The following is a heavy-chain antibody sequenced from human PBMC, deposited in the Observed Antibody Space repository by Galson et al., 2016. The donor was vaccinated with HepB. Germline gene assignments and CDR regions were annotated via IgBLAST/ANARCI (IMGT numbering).Heavy chain of an antibody. Sequence: SVKVSCKASGGIFSSYAINWVRQAPGQGLEWIGGIITFLDIANYAQKFQGRVTITADKSTSTAFMELSSLRSEDTAVYYCGSSPTTQPFYYYYGMNVWGQGTTVTVSS. CDR3: GSSPTTQPFYYYYGMNV. J-gene: IGHJ6*02. V-gene: IGHV1-69*10. CDR2: IITFLDIA. CDR1: GGIFSSYA. D-gene: IGHD1-7*01.